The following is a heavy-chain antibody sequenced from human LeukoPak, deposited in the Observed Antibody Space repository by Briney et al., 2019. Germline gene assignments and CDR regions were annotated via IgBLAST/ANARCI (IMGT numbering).Heavy chain of an antibody. D-gene: IGHD1-26*01. V-gene: IGHV3-21*01. CDR1: GFTFSSYS. CDR2: ISSSKSYI. CDR3: ARDGIVGATAFDY. Sequence: GGSLRLSCAASGFTFSSYSMNWVRQAPGKGLEWVSSISSSKSYIYYADSVKGRFTISRDNAKNSLYLQMNSLRAEDTAVYYCARDGIVGATAFDYWGQGTLVTVSS. J-gene: IGHJ4*02.